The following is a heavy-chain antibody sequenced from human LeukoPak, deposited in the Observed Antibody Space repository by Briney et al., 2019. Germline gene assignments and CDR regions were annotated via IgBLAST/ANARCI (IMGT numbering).Heavy chain of an antibody. V-gene: IGHV3-74*01. Sequence: GGSLRLSCAASGFTFNNYWIHWVRQVPGKGLVWVSRINNVGSSASYVDSVKGRFTISRDNAKNTLFLQMNSLRAEDTAVYYCARRGTGHGMDVWGQGTTVIVSS. CDR2: INNVGSSA. D-gene: IGHD1-1*01. CDR1: GFTFNNYW. J-gene: IGHJ6*02. CDR3: ARRGTGHGMDV.